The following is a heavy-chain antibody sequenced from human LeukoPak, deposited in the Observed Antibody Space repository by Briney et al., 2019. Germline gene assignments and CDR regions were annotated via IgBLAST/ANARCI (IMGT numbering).Heavy chain of an antibody. Sequence: GGSLRLSCAASGFTFSDYYMSWIRQAPGKGLEWVSYISSSGSTIYYADSVKGRFTISRDNAKNSLYLQMNSLRAEDTAVYYCAGAIRWATRQPVDYWGQGTLVTVSS. J-gene: IGHJ4*02. CDR3: AGAIRWATRQPVDY. CDR2: ISSSGSTI. CDR1: GFTFSDYY. D-gene: IGHD4-23*01. V-gene: IGHV3-11*01.